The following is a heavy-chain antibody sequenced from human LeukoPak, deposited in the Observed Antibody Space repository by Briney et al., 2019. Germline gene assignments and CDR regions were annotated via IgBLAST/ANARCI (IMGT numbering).Heavy chain of an antibody. V-gene: IGHV4-34*01. D-gene: IGHD6-6*01. CDR2: INHRGST. CDR3: ARRRRAARFVTIEFDY. CDR1: GGSFSGYH. J-gene: IGHJ4*02. Sequence: PSETLSLTCAVYGGSFSGYHCSWIRQPPGKGLEWIGEINHRGSTNYNPSLKSRVTMSVDTSKNQFSLKLSSVTAADTAVYYRARRRRAARFVTIEFDYWGQGALVTVSS.